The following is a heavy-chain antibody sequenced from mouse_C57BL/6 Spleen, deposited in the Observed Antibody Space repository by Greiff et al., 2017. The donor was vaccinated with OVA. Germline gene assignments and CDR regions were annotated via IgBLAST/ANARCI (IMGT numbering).Heavy chain of an antibody. J-gene: IGHJ4*01. CDR3: ARNYYSKNAMDY. D-gene: IGHD1-1*01. V-gene: IGHV5-17*01. CDR1: GFTFSDCG. Sequence: EVHLVESGGGLVKPGGSLTLSCAASGFTFSDCGMHWFRRAPEEGLEWVAYISSGSSTIYYTDTVKGRFTISRDNDKNTLFLQMTSLRSADTAMYYCARNYYSKNAMDYWGKGTSVTASS. CDR2: ISSGSSTI.